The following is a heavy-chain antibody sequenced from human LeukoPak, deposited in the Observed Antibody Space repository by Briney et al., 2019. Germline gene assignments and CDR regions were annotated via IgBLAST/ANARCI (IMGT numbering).Heavy chain of an antibody. D-gene: IGHD4-17*01. CDR3: GKRPGDYPPWSFDL. J-gene: IGHJ2*01. CDR2: IYYSGST. CDR1: GGSISSYY. Sequence: SETLSLTCTVSGGSISSYYWSWIRQPPGKGLEWVGHIYYSGSTHYNPSLKSRVTISVDTSKNQFSLKLSSVSAADTAVYYCGKRPGDYPPWSFDLWGRGTLVTVSS. V-gene: IGHV4-59*08.